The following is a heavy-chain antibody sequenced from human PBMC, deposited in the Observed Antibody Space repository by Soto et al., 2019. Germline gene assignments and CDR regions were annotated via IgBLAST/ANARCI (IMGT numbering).Heavy chain of an antibody. CDR2: VYYSGSS. CDR1: GDSISGGSCF. D-gene: IGHD2-2*01. V-gene: IGHV4-31*03. CDR3: AKLSCTSSTCYFPGWFDP. J-gene: IGHJ5*02. Sequence: TLSLTCTVSGDSISGGSCFWSWSRQPPGKGLEWIANVYYSGSSYYNPSLKSRLTISVDTTKNQFSLQLKSMTAADTAVYYCAKLSCTSSTCYFPGWFDPWGQGTLVTVSS.